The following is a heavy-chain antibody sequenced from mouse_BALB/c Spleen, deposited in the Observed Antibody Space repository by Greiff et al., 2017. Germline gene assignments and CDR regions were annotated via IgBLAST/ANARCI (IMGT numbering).Heavy chain of an antibody. J-gene: IGHJ4*01. CDR2: INPSNGGT. Sequence: QVQLQQSGAELVKPGASVKLSCKASGYTFTSYYMSWVKQRPGQGLEWIGEINPSNGGTNFNEKFKSKATLTVDKSSSTAYMTLSSLTSEDSAVYYCTKGDYGSYAMDYWGQGTTVTVSS. CDR3: TKGDYGSYAMDY. V-gene: IGHV1S81*02. D-gene: IGHD1-2*01. CDR1: GYTFTSYY.